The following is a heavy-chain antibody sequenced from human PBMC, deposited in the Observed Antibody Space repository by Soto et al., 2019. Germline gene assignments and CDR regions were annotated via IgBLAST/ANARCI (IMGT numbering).Heavy chain of an antibody. V-gene: IGHV4-30-4*01. CDR3: ARGSSGDNVDS. CDR2: IYNGGST. D-gene: IGHD7-27*01. Sequence: QVQLQESGPGLVKPSQTLSLTCTVSGGSISTVNYWWSWIRQSPDMGLEWIGHIYNGGSTYNNPSIESXXTXSAXTSKNQLSLKLGYVSAADTAVCYRARGSSGDNVDSLGQGTLVTVSS. J-gene: IGHJ4*02. CDR1: GGSISTVNYW.